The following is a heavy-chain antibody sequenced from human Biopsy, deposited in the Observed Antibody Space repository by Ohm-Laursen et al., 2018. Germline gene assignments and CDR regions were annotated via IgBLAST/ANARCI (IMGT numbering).Heavy chain of an antibody. CDR2: VYYTGST. D-gene: IGHD3-22*01. J-gene: IGHJ2*01. V-gene: IGHV4-59*01. CDR3: ARDRGYYSDRTVPGYFDL. Sequence: SVILSLTCTVSGDSISSYYWSWIRQPPGKGLQWIGYVYYTGSTDYNPSLQSRVTISVDTSKNHFSLRLRSVTPADTAIYYCARDRGYYSDRTVPGYFDLWGRGTLVTVSS. CDR1: GDSISSYY.